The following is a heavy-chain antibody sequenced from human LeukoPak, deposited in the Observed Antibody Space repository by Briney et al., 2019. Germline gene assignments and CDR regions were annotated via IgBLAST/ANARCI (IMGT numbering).Heavy chain of an antibody. CDR2: ISGSGGST. CDR1: GFTFSSYA. D-gene: IGHD3-3*01. Sequence: GGSLRLSCAASGFTFSSYAMSWVRQAPGKGLEWVSAISGSGGSTYYADSVKGRFTISRDNSKNTLYLQMNSLRAEDTAVYYCAKLNYDFWSGYLVPGLWYFDLWGRGTLVTVSS. V-gene: IGHV3-23*01. CDR3: AKLNYDFWSGYLVPGLWYFDL. J-gene: IGHJ2*01.